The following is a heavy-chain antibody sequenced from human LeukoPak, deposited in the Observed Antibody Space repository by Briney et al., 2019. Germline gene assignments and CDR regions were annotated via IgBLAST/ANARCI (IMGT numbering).Heavy chain of an antibody. CDR3: ARSTYDILTGYLAEAEYYFDY. V-gene: IGHV1-2*02. Sequence: ALVKVSCKASGYTFTGYYMHWVRQAPGQGLEWMGWINPNSGGTNYAQKFQGRVTMTRDTSISTAYMELSRLRSDDTAVYYCARSTYDILTGYLAEAEYYFDYWGQGTLVTVSS. J-gene: IGHJ4*02. D-gene: IGHD3-9*01. CDR1: GYTFTGYY. CDR2: INPNSGGT.